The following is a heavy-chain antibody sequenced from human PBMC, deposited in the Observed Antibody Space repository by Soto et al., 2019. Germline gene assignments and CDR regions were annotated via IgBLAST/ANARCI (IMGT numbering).Heavy chain of an antibody. CDR2: IYYRGRT. CDR1: GGSISSSSYY. D-gene: IGHD3-22*01. V-gene: IGHV4-39*01. CDR3: ARQEYYDGSSYCAVGSDAFDI. Sequence: QLQLQESGPGLVKPSETLSLTCTVSGGSISSSSYYWGWIRQPPGKGLEWIGSIYYRGRTYYNPSLKSRDLKSVITSMNQSSLKLNSVTAGDRAVYYSARQEYYDGSSYCAVGSDAFDIWGQGTMVTVSS. J-gene: IGHJ3*02.